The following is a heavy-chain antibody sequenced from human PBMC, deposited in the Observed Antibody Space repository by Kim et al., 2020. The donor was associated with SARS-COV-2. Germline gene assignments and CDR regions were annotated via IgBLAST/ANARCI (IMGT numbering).Heavy chain of an antibody. CDR2: INHSGST. D-gene: IGHD2-15*01. Sequence: SETLSLTCAVYGGSFSGYYWSWVRQPPGKGLEWVGEINHSGSTNYNPSLKSRVTISVDTSKNQFSLQLSSVTAADTAVYYCSRVGLGDCSGGSCYGRFRRITTGVDTWGAGTLVTVSS. V-gene: IGHV4-34*01. J-gene: IGHJ5*02. CDR3: SRVGLGDCSGGSCYGRFRRITTGVDT. CDR1: GGSFSGYY.